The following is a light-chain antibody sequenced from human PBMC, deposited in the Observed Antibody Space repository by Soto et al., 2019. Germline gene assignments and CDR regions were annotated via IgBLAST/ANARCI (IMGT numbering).Light chain of an antibody. V-gene: IGKV1-33*01. CDR3: QRYEDLHS. CDR2: DAS. Sequence: DIQMTQSPSSLSVTVGDRVTITCHASQDIGRCLHWYKQQPGKAPNLLICDASSLQPGVQSRFSGSGSGTEFTLTINGLRPEHLATYYWQRYEDLHSFGQGTRL. J-gene: IGKJ5*01. CDR1: QDIGRC.